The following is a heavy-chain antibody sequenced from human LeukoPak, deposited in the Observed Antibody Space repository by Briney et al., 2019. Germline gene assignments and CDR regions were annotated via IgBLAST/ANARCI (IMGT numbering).Heavy chain of an antibody. Sequence: GASVKVSCKASGYTFTGYYMHWVRQAPGQGLEWMGRSNPNSGGTNYAQNFQGRVTMTRDTSISTAYMDLSRLTSDDTAVYYCARPDCSSISCLNAFDIWGQGTMVTVSS. J-gene: IGHJ3*02. CDR3: ARPDCSSISCLNAFDI. V-gene: IGHV1-2*06. CDR1: GYTFTGYY. D-gene: IGHD2-2*01. CDR2: SNPNSGGT.